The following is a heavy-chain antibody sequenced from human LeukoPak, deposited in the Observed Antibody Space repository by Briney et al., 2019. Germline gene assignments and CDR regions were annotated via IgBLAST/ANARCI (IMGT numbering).Heavy chain of an antibody. CDR1: GGSFSGYY. D-gene: IGHD3-10*01. CDR2: INHSGST. V-gene: IGHV4-34*01. CDR3: ARGTRYYGSGSYLLEDNWFGP. Sequence: SETLSLTRAVYGGSFSGYYWSWIRQPPGKGLEWIGEINHSGSTNYNPSLKSRVTISVDTSKNQFSLKLSSVTAADTAVYYCARGTRYYGSGSYLLEDNWFGPWGQGTLVTVSS. J-gene: IGHJ5*02.